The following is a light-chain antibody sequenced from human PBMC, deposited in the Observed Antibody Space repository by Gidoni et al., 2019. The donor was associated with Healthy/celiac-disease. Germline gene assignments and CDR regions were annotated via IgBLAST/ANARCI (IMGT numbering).Light chain of an antibody. CDR2: DAS. CDR1: QGISSA. V-gene: IGKV1D-13*01. J-gene: IGKJ5*01. CDR3: QQFNNYQIT. Sequence: AIQLTQSPSSLSASVGDRVTITCRASQGISSALAWYQQKPGKAPKLLIYDASSFESGVPSRFSGSGSGTDFTLTISSLQPEDFATYYCQQFNNYQITFGQGTRLEIK.